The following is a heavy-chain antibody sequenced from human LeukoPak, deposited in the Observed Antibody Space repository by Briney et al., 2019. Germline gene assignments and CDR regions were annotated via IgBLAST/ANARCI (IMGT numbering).Heavy chain of an antibody. CDR2: IYHSGST. Sequence: SETLSLTCTVSGYSISSGYYWGWIRQPPEKGLEWIGSIYHSGSTYYNPSLKSRVTISVDTSKNQFSLKLSSVTAADTAVYYCARSRSYYDILTGYHIWGQGTLVTVSS. CDR3: ARSRSYYDILTGYHI. V-gene: IGHV4-38-2*02. CDR1: GYSISSGYY. D-gene: IGHD3-9*01. J-gene: IGHJ4*02.